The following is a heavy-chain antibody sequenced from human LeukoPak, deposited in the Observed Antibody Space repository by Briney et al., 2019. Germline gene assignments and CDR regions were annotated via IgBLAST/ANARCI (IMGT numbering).Heavy chain of an antibody. CDR2: IQFDGSSK. Sequence: GGSLRLSCAASGFTFSSYGMHWVRQAPGKGLEWVAFIQFDGSSKYYADSVKGRFTIPRDNSKNTLYLQMNSLRTEDTAVYYCAKGDGWGQGTLVTVSS. V-gene: IGHV3-30*02. CDR1: GFTFSSYG. D-gene: IGHD5-24*01. J-gene: IGHJ4*02. CDR3: AKGDG.